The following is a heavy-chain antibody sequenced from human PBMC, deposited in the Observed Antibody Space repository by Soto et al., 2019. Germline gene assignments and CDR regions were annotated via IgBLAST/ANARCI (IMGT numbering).Heavy chain of an antibody. V-gene: IGHV3-43*01. Sequence: GGSLRLSCAASGFTFDDYTMHWVRQAPGKGLEWVSLISWDGGSTYYADSVKGRFTISRDNSKNSLYLQMNSLRTEDTALYYCAKDIGSSSWFYGMDVWGQGTTVTVSS. D-gene: IGHD6-13*01. J-gene: IGHJ6*02. CDR2: ISWDGGST. CDR3: AKDIGSSSWFYGMDV. CDR1: GFTFDDYT.